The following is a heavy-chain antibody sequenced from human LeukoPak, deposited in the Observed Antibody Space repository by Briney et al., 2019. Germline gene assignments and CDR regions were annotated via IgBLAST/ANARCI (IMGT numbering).Heavy chain of an antibody. D-gene: IGHD3-9*01. CDR3: ARKTPIYFDWLYPFAKRERSGAVDI. J-gene: IGHJ3*02. V-gene: IGHV4-34*01. CDR2: INHSGST. Sequence: SETLSLTCAVYGGSFSGYYWSWIRQPPGKGLEWIGEINHSGSTNYNPSLKSRVTISVDTSKNQFSLKLSSVTAADTAVYYCARKTPIYFDWLYPFAKRERSGAVDIWGQGTMVTVSS. CDR1: GGSFSGYY.